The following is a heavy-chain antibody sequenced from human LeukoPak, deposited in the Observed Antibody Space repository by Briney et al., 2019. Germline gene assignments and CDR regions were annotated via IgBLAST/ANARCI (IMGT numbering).Heavy chain of an antibody. CDR2: INPSGGST. Sequence: ASVKVSCKASGYTFTSYYMHWVRQAPGQGLEWMGIINPSGGSTSYAQKFQGRVTMTRDTSTSTVYMELSSLRSEDTAVYYCARDYYDSSGYYPSAFDIWAKGQWSPSLQ. V-gene: IGHV1-46*01. D-gene: IGHD3-22*01. CDR1: GYTFTSYY. J-gene: IGHJ3*02. CDR3: ARDYYDSSGYYPSAFDI.